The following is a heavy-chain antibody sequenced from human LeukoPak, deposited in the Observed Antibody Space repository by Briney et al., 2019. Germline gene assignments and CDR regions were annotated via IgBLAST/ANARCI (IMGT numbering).Heavy chain of an antibody. D-gene: IGHD5-18*01. CDR1: GYTFTGYY. CDR2: INPNSGGT. CDR3: ARVIYVDTAMVTAPDY. J-gene: IGHJ4*02. Sequence: ASVKVSCKASGYTFTGYYMHWVRQAPGQGLEWMGWINPNSGGTNYAQKFQGRVTMTRDTSISTAYMELSRLRSDDTAAYYCARVIYVDTAMVTAPDYWGQGTLVTVSS. V-gene: IGHV1-2*02.